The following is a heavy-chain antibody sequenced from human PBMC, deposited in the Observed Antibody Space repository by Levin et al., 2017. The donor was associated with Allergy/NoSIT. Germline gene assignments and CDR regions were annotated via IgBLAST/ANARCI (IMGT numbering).Heavy chain of an antibody. CDR3: AKDMSEVVVAAAFDY. J-gene: IGHJ4*02. D-gene: IGHD2-15*01. CDR2: ISWNSGSI. CDR1: GFTFDDYA. V-gene: IGHV3-9*01. Sequence: LSLTCAASGFTFDDYAMHWVRQAPGKGLEWVSGISWNSGSIGYADSVKGRFTISRDNAKNSLYLQMNSLRAEDTALYYCAKDMSEVVVAAAFDYWGQGTLVTVSS.